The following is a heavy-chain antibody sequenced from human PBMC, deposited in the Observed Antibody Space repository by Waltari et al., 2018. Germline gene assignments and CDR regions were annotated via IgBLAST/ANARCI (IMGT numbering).Heavy chain of an antibody. D-gene: IGHD3-10*01. CDR3: ARGGSGGPSPYAFHV. V-gene: IGHV1-8*03. CDR2: QNHGSGNT. CDR1: GYSFTSYD. Sequence: QVQLVQSGAEVKKPGASVTVSCKASGYSFTSYDINWVRQAPGQGPELMAWQNHGSGNTVSIQKFRGRVTITMDTSFTTSYMWVTGLTPADTALYYFARGGSGGPSPYAFHVWGQGTMVTVSS. J-gene: IGHJ3*01.